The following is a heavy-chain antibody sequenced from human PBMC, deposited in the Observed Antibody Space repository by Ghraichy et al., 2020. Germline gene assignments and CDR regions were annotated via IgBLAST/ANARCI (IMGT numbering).Heavy chain of an antibody. CDR3: ARDYGDYYDYGMDV. D-gene: IGHD4-17*01. J-gene: IGHJ6*02. CDR1: GGSISSNNYY. CDR2: IYYSGTT. Sequence: SETLSLTCTVSGGSISSNNYYWAWIRQPPGKGLEWIGNIYYSGTTYYNPSLKSRVTISVDTSKNQLSPRLSSVTAADTAVYSCARDYGDYYDYGMDVWGQGTTVIVSS. V-gene: IGHV4-39*07.